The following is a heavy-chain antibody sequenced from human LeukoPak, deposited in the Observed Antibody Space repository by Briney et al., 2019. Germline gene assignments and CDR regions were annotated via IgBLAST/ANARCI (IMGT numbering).Heavy chain of an antibody. D-gene: IGHD6-13*01. J-gene: IGHJ4*02. V-gene: IGHV3-30*18. Sequence: PGGSLRLSCAASGFTFSSYGMHWVRQAPGKGLEWVAVISYDGSNKYYADSVKGRFTISRDNSKNTLYLQMNSLRAEDTAVYYCAKSIAAAGNYWGQGTLVTVSS. CDR1: GFTFSSYG. CDR3: AKSIAAAGNY. CDR2: ISYDGSNK.